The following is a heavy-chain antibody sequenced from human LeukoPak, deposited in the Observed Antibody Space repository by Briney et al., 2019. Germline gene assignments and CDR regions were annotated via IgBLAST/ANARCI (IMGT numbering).Heavy chain of an antibody. V-gene: IGHV3-7*01. Sequence: GGSLRLSCGASGFTFRTYWMAWVRQAPGKGLEWVANIKGDASARHQADSVKGRFTISRDNAQNSAYLQMSSLRVEDTGVYYCARDVGGSLDYWGQGTLVTVSS. J-gene: IGHJ4*02. CDR2: IKGDASAR. D-gene: IGHD1-26*01. CDR3: ARDVGGSLDY. CDR1: GFTFRTYW.